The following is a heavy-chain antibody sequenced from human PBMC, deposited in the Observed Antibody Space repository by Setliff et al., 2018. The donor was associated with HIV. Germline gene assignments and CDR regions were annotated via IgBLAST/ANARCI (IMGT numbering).Heavy chain of an antibody. CDR3: VRDDYGYNGKGFDY. V-gene: IGHV4-59*06. J-gene: IGHJ4*02. Sequence: PSETLSLTCTVSSGSISTYYWTWIRQPPGKGLEWIGYITYSGSAYYNPSLKSRVTISIDTSNNQISLRLSSVTAADTAMYYCVRDDYGYNGKGFDYWGPGTLVTVSS. CDR2: ITYSGSA. D-gene: IGHD4-17*01. CDR1: SGSISTYY.